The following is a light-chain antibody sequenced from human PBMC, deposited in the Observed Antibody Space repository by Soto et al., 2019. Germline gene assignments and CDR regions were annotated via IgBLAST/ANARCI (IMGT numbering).Light chain of an antibody. CDR3: CSYAGRSTYV. J-gene: IGLJ1*01. CDR1: NSDVGSYNL. V-gene: IGLV2-23*02. CDR2: EVS. Sequence: QSVLTQPASVSGSPGQSITISCTGTNSDVGSYNLVSWYQQYPGKAPKLMIYEVSKRPSGVSNRFSGSKSGNTASLTISGLQAEDEADYYCCSYAGRSTYVFGTGTKMTVL.